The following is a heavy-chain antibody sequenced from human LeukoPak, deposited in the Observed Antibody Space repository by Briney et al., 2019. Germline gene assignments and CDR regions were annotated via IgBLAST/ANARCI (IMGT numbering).Heavy chain of an antibody. Sequence: PGGSLRLSCAASVFTFSSYSMNWVRQAPGKGLEWVSYISSSSTIYYADSVKGRFTISRDNAKNSLYLQMNSLRAEDTAVYYCAKDLSRIAAAATGGLWGQGTLVTVSS. CDR3: AKDLSRIAAAATGGL. V-gene: IGHV3-48*04. J-gene: IGHJ4*02. CDR2: ISSSSTI. CDR1: VFTFSSYS. D-gene: IGHD6-13*01.